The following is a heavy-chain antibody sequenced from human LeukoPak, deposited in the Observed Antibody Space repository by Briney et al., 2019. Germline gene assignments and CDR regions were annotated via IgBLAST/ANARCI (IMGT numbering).Heavy chain of an antibody. CDR1: GASISSYY. D-gene: IGHD4-17*01. Sequence: PETLSLTCTVSGASISSYYWSWIRQPPGKGLEWIGYIDYSGSTNYTPSLKSRVTISVDTSKNQFSLKLSSVTAADTALYYCAREAWVSGDSKYRYYGIDVWGQGTTVTVSS. V-gene: IGHV4-59*01. CDR3: AREAWVSGDSKYRYYGIDV. CDR2: IDYSGST. J-gene: IGHJ6*02.